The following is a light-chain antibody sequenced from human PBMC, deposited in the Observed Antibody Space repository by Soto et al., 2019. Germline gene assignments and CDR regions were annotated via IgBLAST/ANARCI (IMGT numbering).Light chain of an antibody. J-gene: IGKJ3*01. V-gene: IGKV1-39*01. Sequence: DVQMTQSPSSLSASVGDRVTITCRASEDIITFLSWYQQKPGEAPKLLIKSASTLQTGVPSRFSGSGSGTDFTLDINNLQPDAFATYFCQQSSNTPFTFGPGTKVAV. CDR3: QQSSNTPFT. CDR2: SAS. CDR1: EDIITF.